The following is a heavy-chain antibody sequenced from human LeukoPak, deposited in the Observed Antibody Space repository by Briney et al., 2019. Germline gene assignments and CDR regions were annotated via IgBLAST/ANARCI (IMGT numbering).Heavy chain of an antibody. V-gene: IGHV4-34*01. CDR3: ARGYCSGGSCYSYYYYNYMDV. Sequence: PSETLSLTCAVYGASFNTYYWCWIRQSPQKGQEWIGVINHSGTTNYNPSLKSRVTISVDTSKNQFSLKMASVTAADTAVYYCARGYCSGGSCYSYYYYNYMDVWGKGTTVTVSS. CDR1: GASFNTYY. J-gene: IGHJ6*03. D-gene: IGHD2-15*01. CDR2: INHSGTT.